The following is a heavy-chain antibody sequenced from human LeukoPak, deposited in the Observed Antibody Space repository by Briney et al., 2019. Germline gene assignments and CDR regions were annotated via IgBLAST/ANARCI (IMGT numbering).Heavy chain of an antibody. CDR3: ARDSTYYYDSGSSGPHYSGY. V-gene: IGHV3-30*04. D-gene: IGHD3-10*01. CDR2: LSFDGTIT. J-gene: IGHJ4*02. Sequence: GGSLRLSCAASGFTFSSYALHWVRQAPGKGLEWVAVLSFDGTITYYADSVKGRFTISRDNSKNTLYLQLNSLRAEDTAVYYCARDSTYYYDSGSSGPHYSGYWGQGTLVTVSS. CDR1: GFTFSSYA.